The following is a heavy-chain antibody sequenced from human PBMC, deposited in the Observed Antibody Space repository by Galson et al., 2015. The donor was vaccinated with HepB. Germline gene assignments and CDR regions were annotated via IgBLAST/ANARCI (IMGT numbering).Heavy chain of an antibody. D-gene: IGHD3-3*01. CDR2: IKQDGSEK. V-gene: IGHV3-7*01. CDR3: ARVSIPPSLLDWLSYKYYFDS. CDR1: GFTFSSYW. Sequence: SLRLSCAASGFTFSSYWMSWVRQAPGNGLEWVANIKQDGSEKYYVYSVKGRFTISRDNAKNSLYLQMNSLQAKDTAVYYCARVSIPPSLLDWLSYKYYFDSWGQGTLVTVSS. J-gene: IGHJ4*02.